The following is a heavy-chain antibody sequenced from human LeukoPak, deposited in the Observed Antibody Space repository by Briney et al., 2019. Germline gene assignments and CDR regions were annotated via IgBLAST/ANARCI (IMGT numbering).Heavy chain of an antibody. CDR3: ARVGRSYYGMDV. CDR1: GFTFSSYE. CDR2: ISSSGSTI. D-gene: IGHD3/OR15-3a*01. V-gene: IGHV3-48*03. J-gene: IGHJ6*02. Sequence: QPGGSLRLSCAASGFTFSSYEMNWVRQAPGKGLKWLSYISSSGSTIYYADSVKGRFTISRDNAKNSLYLQMNSLRAEDTAVYYCARVGRSYYGMDVWGQGTTVTVSS.